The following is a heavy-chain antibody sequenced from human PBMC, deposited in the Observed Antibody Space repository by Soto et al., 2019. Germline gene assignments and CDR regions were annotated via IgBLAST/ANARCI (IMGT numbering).Heavy chain of an antibody. Sequence: QVQLQQWGAGLLKPSETLSLTCAVYGGSFSSYYWNWIRQPPGKGLEWIGEINHSGSTNYKPSLKSRVTISVDTSKKQFSLKLSSVPAADTAVYYCAGGRGVRGTVIATYYSYGVDVWGQGTTVTVSS. CDR3: AGGRGVRGTVIATYYSYGVDV. J-gene: IGHJ6*02. D-gene: IGHD3-10*01. CDR2: INHSGST. V-gene: IGHV4-34*01. CDR1: GGSFSSYY.